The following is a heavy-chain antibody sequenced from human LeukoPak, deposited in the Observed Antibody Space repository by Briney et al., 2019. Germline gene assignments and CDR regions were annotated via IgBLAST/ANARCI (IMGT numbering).Heavy chain of an antibody. Sequence: SETLSLTCTVSGGSMSSYYWSWIRQPPGKGLEWIAHIYYSGNTNYNPSLKSRVTVSLDTSKNQFSLRLTSVTATDTAVYYCANGDYYDSGGYDYYYYMDAWGKGTTVTVAS. CDR2: IYYSGNT. V-gene: IGHV4-59*08. CDR3: ANGDYYDSGGYDYYYYMDA. CDR1: GGSMSSYY. J-gene: IGHJ6*03. D-gene: IGHD3-22*01.